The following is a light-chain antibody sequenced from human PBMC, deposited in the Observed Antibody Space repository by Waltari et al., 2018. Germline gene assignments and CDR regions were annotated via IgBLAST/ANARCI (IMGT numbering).Light chain of an antibody. J-gene: IGKJ3*01. CDR1: QSISSW. CDR2: KAS. V-gene: IGKV1-5*03. Sequence: DIQMTQSPSTLPASVGDRVTITCRASQSISSWLAWYQQKPGKAPKLLIYKASSLESGVPSRFSGSGSGTEFTLTISSLQPDDFATYSCQQYNSYSLFTFGPGTKVDIK. CDR3: QQYNSYSLFT.